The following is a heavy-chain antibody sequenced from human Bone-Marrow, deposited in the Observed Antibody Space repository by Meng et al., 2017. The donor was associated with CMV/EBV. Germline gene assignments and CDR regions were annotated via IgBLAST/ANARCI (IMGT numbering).Heavy chain of an antibody. V-gene: IGHV1-2*02. D-gene: IGHD3-3*01. CDR1: GYTFTGYY. Sequence: ASVKVSCKASGYTFTGYYMHWVRQAPGQGLEWMGWINPNSGGTNYAQKFQGRVTMTRDTSISTAYMELSRLRSDDTAVYYCARSRVTLRSNPVGWFDPWGQGTLVTFSS. J-gene: IGHJ5*02. CDR2: INPNSGGT. CDR3: ARSRVTLRSNPVGWFDP.